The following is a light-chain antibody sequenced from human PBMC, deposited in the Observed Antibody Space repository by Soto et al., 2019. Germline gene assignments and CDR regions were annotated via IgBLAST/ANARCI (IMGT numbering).Light chain of an antibody. CDR1: SSDVGGCKY. Sequence: QSALTQPASVSGSPGQSITISCTGTSSDVGGCKYVSWYQQHPGKAPKLMIYEVTYRPSGVSNRFSGSKSDNTASLTISGLQAEDEADYYCSSCSTSSALQVFGTGTKVTVL. CDR2: EVT. V-gene: IGLV2-14*01. J-gene: IGLJ1*01. CDR3: SSCSTSSALQV.